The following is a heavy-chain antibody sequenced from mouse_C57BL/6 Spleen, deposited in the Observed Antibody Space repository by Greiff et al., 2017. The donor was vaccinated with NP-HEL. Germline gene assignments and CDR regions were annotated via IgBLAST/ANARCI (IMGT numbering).Heavy chain of an antibody. Sequence: EVQLQQSGPELVKPGASVKIPCKASGYTFTDYNMDWVKQSHGKSLEWIGDINPNNGGTIYNQKFKGKATLTVDKSSSTAYMELRSLTSEDTAVYYCARVYYRYFDVWGTGTTVTVSS. CDR3: ARVYYRYFDV. D-gene: IGHD2-1*01. CDR2: INPNNGGT. V-gene: IGHV1-18*01. CDR1: GYTFTDYN. J-gene: IGHJ1*03.